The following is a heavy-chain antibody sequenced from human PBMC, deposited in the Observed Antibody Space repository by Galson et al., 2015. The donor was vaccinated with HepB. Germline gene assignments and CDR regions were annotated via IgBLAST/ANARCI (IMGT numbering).Heavy chain of an antibody. J-gene: IGHJ4*02. CDR2: ISTHNGNT. D-gene: IGHD3-22*01. Sequence: QSGAEVKNPGASVTVSCQASGYIFTYFGFSWVRQAPGQGLEWMGWISTHNGNTNYAKKFQGRLTITTDTSTAYMELRGLRSDDTAVYYCVRDMTTYYFDNSGYNDFHHWGQGTLVTVSS. V-gene: IGHV1-18*04. CDR3: VRDMTTYYFDNSGYNDFHH. CDR1: GYIFTYFG.